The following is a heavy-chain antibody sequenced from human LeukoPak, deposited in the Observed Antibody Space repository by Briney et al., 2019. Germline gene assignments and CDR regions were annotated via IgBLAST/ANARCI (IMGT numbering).Heavy chain of an antibody. J-gene: IGHJ4*02. D-gene: IGHD6-13*01. Sequence: GGSLRLSCAASGFTLSSCSMNWVRQAPGKGLEWVSSISRSSGYVFYADSMKGRSTVSRDNSKNSLYLQMNTLRAEDTAVYYCARFPEGSSTWSIDFWGQGTLVTVSS. V-gene: IGHV3-21*01. CDR2: ISRSSGYV. CDR1: GFTLSSCS. CDR3: ARFPEGSSTWSIDF.